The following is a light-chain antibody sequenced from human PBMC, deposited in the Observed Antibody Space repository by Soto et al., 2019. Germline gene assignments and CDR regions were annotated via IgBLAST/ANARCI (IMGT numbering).Light chain of an antibody. CDR2: AAA. CDR3: QQYGTSPYT. V-gene: IGKV3-20*01. Sequence: EIVLTQSPGTLSLSPGXRATLSCRASQSVDSNYLGWYQKKPAQAPRLLIYAAASRATGVPDRFSGSGSGTDFTLTISRLEPEDFAVYYCQQYGTSPYTFGQGTKVDIK. CDR1: QSVDSNY. J-gene: IGKJ2*01.